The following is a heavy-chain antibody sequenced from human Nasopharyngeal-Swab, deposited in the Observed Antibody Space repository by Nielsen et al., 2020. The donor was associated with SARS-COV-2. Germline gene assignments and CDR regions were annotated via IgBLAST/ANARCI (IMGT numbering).Heavy chain of an antibody. CDR1: CCIFSASA. CDR2: IGDKDHNYAT. J-gene: IGHJ4*02. V-gene: IGHV3-73*01. Sequence: GESLKISCAGSCCIFSASAIHRVRQASGKGLEWVGRIGDKDHNYATTYGASVHGRITISRDDSKNTAFLQMDSLKTEDTSLYYCTTDFYFDYWGQGTLVTVSS. CDR3: TTDFYFDY.